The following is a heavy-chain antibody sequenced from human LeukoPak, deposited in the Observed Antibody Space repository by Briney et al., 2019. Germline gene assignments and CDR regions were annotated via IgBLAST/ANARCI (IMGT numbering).Heavy chain of an antibody. V-gene: IGHV1-69*05. CDR1: GGTFSSHA. J-gene: IGHJ6*03. CDR2: IIPISGTA. CDR3: ARGYDFWSGFPHYYYYYYMDV. Sequence: SSVKVSCKASGGTFSSHAISWVRQAPGQGLEWMGGIIPISGTANYAQKFQGRVTITTDESTSTAYMELSSLRSEDTAVYYCARGYDFWSGFPHYYYYYYMDVWGKGTTVSVSS. D-gene: IGHD3-3*01.